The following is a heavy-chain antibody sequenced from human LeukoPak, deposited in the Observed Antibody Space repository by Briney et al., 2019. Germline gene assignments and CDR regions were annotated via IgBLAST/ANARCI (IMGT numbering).Heavy chain of an antibody. D-gene: IGHD3-16*01. Sequence: GASVKVSCKASGYTFTSYGISWVRQAPGQGLEWMGWISAYNGNTNYAQKLQGRVTMTTDTSTSTAYMELRSLRSDDTAVYYCARLGTSYYVPPEDSYYYYYMDGWGKGTTVTVSS. J-gene: IGHJ6*03. V-gene: IGHV1-18*01. CDR1: GYTFTSYG. CDR3: ARLGTSYYVPPEDSYYYYYMDG. CDR2: ISAYNGNT.